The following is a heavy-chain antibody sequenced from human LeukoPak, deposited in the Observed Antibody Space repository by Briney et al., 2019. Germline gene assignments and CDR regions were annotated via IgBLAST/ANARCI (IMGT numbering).Heavy chain of an antibody. CDR1: GYTFTGYY. J-gene: IGHJ4*02. Sequence: ASVKVSRKASGYTFTGYYMHWVRQAPGQGLEWMGWINPNSGGTNYAQKFQGRVTMTRDTSISTAYMELSRLRSDDTAVYYCAKGLSTSYYSDFDYWGQGTLVTVSS. D-gene: IGHD2-2*01. CDR2: INPNSGGT. V-gene: IGHV1-2*02. CDR3: AKGLSTSYYSDFDY.